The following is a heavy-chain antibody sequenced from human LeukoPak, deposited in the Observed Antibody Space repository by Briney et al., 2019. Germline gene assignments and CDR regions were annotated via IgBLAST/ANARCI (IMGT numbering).Heavy chain of an antibody. Sequence: GGSLRLSCAASGFTFSSYSMNWVRQAPGKGLEWVSSISSSSSYIYYADSVKGRFTISRDNAKNSLYLQMNSLRAEDTAVYYCARRGYSGYDARGNYYYYYGMDVWGQGTTVTVSS. CDR3: ARRGYSGYDARGNYYYYYGMDV. V-gene: IGHV3-21*01. CDR2: ISSSSSYI. CDR1: GFTFSSYS. J-gene: IGHJ6*02. D-gene: IGHD5-12*01.